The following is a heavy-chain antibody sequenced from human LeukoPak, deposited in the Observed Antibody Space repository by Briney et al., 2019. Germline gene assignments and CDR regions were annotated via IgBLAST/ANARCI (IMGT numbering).Heavy chain of an antibody. V-gene: IGHV4-31*03. Sequence: SETLSLTCTVSGGSISSGGYYWSWIRQHPGKGLEWIGYIYYSGSTYYNPSLKSRVTISVDTSKNQFSPKLSSVTAADTAVYYCARDEATNAFDIWGQRTMVTVSS. CDR2: IYYSGST. CDR3: ARDEATNAFDI. CDR1: GGSISSGGYY. J-gene: IGHJ3*02. D-gene: IGHD5-12*01.